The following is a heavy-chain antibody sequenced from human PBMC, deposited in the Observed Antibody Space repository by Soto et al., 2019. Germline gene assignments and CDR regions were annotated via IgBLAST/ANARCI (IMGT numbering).Heavy chain of an antibody. V-gene: IGHV1-69*02. CDR3: AREYCSSTSCYEINWFDP. CDR2: IIPILGIA. J-gene: IGHJ5*02. D-gene: IGHD2-2*01. Sequence: SVKVSCKASGGTFSSYTISWVRQAPGQGLEWMGRIIPILGIANYAQKFQGRVTITADKSTSTAYMELSSLRSEDTAVYYCAREYCSSTSCYEINWFDPWGQGTLVTVSS. CDR1: GGTFSSYT.